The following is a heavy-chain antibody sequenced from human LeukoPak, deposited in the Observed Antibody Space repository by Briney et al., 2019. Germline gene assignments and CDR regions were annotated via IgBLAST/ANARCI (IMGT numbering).Heavy chain of an antibody. Sequence: GESLKISCKGSGYSFTSYWIGWVRQMPGKGLEWMGIIHPGDSDTRYSPSFQGQVTISADKSISTAYLQWSSLKASDTAMYYCARRVFYGDYVYNIENWFDPWGQGTLVTVSS. CDR1: GYSFTSYW. CDR3: ARRVFYGDYVYNIENWFDP. CDR2: IHPGDSDT. V-gene: IGHV5-51*01. D-gene: IGHD4-17*01. J-gene: IGHJ5*02.